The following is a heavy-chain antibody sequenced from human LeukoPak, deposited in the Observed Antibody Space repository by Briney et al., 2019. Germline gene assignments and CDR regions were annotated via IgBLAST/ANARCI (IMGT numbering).Heavy chain of an antibody. D-gene: IGHD6-6*01. J-gene: IGHJ4*02. CDR1: GFTFDDYA. Sequence: SLRLSCAASGFTFDDYAMHWIRQAPGKGLEWVSGINWNGGKIGYADSVKGRFTISRDSAKSSLYLQMNTLRAEDMAFYYCAKALSSSFTGSPWEYWGQGTLVTVSS. CDR2: INWNGGKI. CDR3: AKALSSSFTGSPWEY. V-gene: IGHV3-9*03.